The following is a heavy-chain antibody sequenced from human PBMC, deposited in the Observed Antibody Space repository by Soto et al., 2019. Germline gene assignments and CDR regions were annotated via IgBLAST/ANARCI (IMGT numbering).Heavy chain of an antibody. CDR2: IKSRSDGGTP. CDR1: GFTLSNAW. J-gene: IGHJ4*02. Sequence: EVQLEESGGGPVEPGGSLRLSCAASGFTLSNAWMNWVRHTPGRGLEWVGRIKSRSDGGTPDYGAPVKGRFTISRDDSLNTVYLQINSLTDEDTGVYYCTTDTRRISVFGVPWDSWGQGTLVTVSS. D-gene: IGHD3-3*01. V-gene: IGHV3-15*01. CDR3: TTDTRRISVFGVPWDS.